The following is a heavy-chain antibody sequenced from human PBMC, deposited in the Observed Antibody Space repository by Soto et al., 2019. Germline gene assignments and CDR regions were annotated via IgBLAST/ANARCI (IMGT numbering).Heavy chain of an antibody. V-gene: IGHV1-18*04. J-gene: IGHJ6*02. CDR3: ARDPPFSGILRGTPLMDV. Sequence: QVQLVQSEAEVRKPGASVKVSCKASGYSFTTHGISWVRRAHGHGLEWMGWISAYNGDTHYVQRFQGRLTMTTDTSTSTAYRALRSLTSDDTAVYYCARDPPFSGILRGTPLMDVWGQGTTVTVSS. D-gene: IGHD4-17*01. CDR2: ISAYNGDT. CDR1: GYSFTTHG.